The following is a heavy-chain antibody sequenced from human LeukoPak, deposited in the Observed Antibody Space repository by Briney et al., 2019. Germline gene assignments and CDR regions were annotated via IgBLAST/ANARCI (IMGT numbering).Heavy chain of an antibody. CDR2: ISAYNGYT. D-gene: IGHD1/OR15-1a*01. CDR3: ARVGTGTRSFDS. J-gene: IGHJ4*02. CDR1: GYTFTTYD. V-gene: IGHV1-18*01. Sequence: ASVKVSCKTSGYTFTTYDINWVRQAPGQGLEWMGRISAYNGYTNYGQKFQGRVTMTTDTSTNTAYMELRSLRSDDTAVYYCARVGTGTRSFDSWGQGTLVNVSS.